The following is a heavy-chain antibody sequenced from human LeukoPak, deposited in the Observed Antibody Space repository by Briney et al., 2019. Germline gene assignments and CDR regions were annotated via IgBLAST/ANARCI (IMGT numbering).Heavy chain of an antibody. V-gene: IGHV3-15*01. J-gene: IGHJ5*02. Sequence: GGSLRLSCAASGFTFSSHGMHWVRQAPGKGLEWVGRIKSKTDGGTTDHAAPVKGRFTISRDDSKNTLYLQMNSLKTEDTAVYYCTTGEGFYYDTSVGWFDPWGQGTLVTVSS. D-gene: IGHD3-22*01. CDR1: GFTFSSHG. CDR2: IKSKTDGGTT. CDR3: TTGEGFYYDTSVGWFDP.